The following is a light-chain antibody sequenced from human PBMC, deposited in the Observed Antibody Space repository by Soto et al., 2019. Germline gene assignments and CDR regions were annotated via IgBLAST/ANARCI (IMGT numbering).Light chain of an antibody. CDR2: DAS. CDR3: QQYNSYWK. V-gene: IGKV1-5*01. CDR1: QSISSW. J-gene: IGKJ1*01. Sequence: DIQMTQSPSTLSASVGDRVTITCLASQSISSWLAWYQQKPGKAPKLLIYDASSLESGVPSRFSGSGYGTEFTLTISSLQSDDFATYYCQQYNSYWKFGQSTKVDI.